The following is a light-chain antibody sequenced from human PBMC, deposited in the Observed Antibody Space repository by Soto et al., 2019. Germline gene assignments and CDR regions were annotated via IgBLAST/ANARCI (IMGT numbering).Light chain of an antibody. V-gene: IGKV3-20*01. CDR2: RAS. CDR3: QQCGGSPLT. J-gene: IGKJ4*01. CDR1: QSITSNF. Sequence: EIVLTQSPGILSLSPGERATLSCRASQSITSNFLAWYQQKPGQAPRLLISRASTRAPGIPDRFSGSGSGTDFTLTISRLEPEDFAVYYCQQCGGSPLTFGRGTKVDLK.